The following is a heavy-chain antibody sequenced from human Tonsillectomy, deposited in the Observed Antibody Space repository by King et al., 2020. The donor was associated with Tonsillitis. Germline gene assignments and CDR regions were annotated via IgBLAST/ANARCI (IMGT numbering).Heavy chain of an antibody. V-gene: IGHV4-39*01. Sequence: QLQESGPGAVKPSETLSLTCTVSGCSISSSDHYWAWIRQPPGKGLGWIGYMYYSGTIFFNPSLKSRITISGGTSENRFSLKLSSVAAADTAVYFCARSVSGSFDYWGQGALVTVSS. CDR1: GCSISSSDHY. D-gene: IGHD1-26*01. CDR3: ARSVSGSFDY. CDR2: MYYSGTI. J-gene: IGHJ4*02.